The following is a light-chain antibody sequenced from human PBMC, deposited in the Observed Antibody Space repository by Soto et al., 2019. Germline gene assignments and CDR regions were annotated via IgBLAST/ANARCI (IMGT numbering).Light chain of an antibody. CDR3: TSYAGGNNV. J-gene: IGLJ1*01. CDR2: EVN. Sequence: QSALTQPPSASGSPGQSVTISCTGTSSDVGGYNYVSWYQQHLGKVLKLMVYEVNKRPSGVPDRFSGSKSGNTASLTVSGLQAEDEADYYCTSYAGGNNVFGTGTKVTVL. V-gene: IGLV2-8*01. CDR1: SSDVGGYNY.